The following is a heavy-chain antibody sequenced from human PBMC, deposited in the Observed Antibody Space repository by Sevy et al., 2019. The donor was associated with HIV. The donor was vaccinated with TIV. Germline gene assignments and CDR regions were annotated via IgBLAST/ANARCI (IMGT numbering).Heavy chain of an antibody. CDR1: GYSFTSYW. Sequence: RGESLKISCKGSGYSFTSYWIGWVRQMPGKGLEWMGIIYPGDSDTRYSPSFQGQVTISADKSISTAYLQWSNLKASDTAMYYCARIDTVTSDAFDIWGQGTMVTVSS. J-gene: IGHJ3*02. V-gene: IGHV5-51*01. CDR2: IYPGDSDT. CDR3: ARIDTVTSDAFDI. D-gene: IGHD4-17*01.